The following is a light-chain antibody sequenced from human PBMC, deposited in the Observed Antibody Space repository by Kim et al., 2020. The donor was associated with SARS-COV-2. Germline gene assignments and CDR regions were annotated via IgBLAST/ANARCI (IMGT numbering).Light chain of an antibody. CDR2: GKN. CDR3: NSRDNNDNVL. J-gene: IGLJ2*01. CDR1: SLRTYY. Sequence: ALGQPVRITCQGDSLRTYYPTWFQQKPGQAPIVVFYGKNNRPSGIPDRFSGSSSGNTASLTITATQAGDEADYYCNSRDNNDNVLFGGGTRLTVL. V-gene: IGLV3-19*01.